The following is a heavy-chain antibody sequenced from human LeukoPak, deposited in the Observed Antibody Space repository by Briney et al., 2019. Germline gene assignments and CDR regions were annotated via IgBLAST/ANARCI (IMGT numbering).Heavy chain of an antibody. Sequence: GRSLRLSCVGSGFSFSRYWMAWVRQAPGKGLEWVAFIRYDGSNKYYADSVKGRFTISRDNSKNTLYLQMNSLRAEDTAVYYCAKETIEDGYGDYWGQGTLVTVSS. CDR1: GFSFSRYW. V-gene: IGHV3-30*02. J-gene: IGHJ4*02. D-gene: IGHD5-24*01. CDR2: IRYDGSNK. CDR3: AKETIEDGYGDY.